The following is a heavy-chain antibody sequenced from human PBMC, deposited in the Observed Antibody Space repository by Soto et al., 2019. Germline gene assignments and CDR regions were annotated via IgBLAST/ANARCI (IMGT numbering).Heavy chain of an antibody. CDR2: INPYNGNT. CDR1: DTPYQIL. V-gene: IGHV1-3*01. J-gene: IGHJ6*02. CDR3: ARDRAPSDV. Sequence: ASVKATARLRDTPYQILYTFVRKGPGKRAEWMGWINPYNGNTQYSQKFQGRVTITRDTSASTAYIELSSLRSEDKAVYYCARDRAPSDVWGQGTMVNVSS.